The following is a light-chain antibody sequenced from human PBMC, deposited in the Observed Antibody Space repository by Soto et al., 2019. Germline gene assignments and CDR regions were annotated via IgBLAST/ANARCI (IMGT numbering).Light chain of an antibody. CDR3: AAWDDSLSGRYV. Sequence: QSVLTQPPSASGPPGQRVTISSSGGSSNIGSNFVYWYQQLPGTAPKLLIYDNDQRPSGVPDRISGSKSGTSASLAISGLRSEDEADYYCAAWDDSLSGRYVFGTGTKLTVL. CDR1: SSNIGSNF. CDR2: DND. J-gene: IGLJ1*01. V-gene: IGLV1-47*02.